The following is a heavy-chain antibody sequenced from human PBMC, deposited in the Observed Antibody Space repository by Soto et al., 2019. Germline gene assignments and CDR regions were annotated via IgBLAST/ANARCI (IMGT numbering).Heavy chain of an antibody. V-gene: IGHV3-7*01. Sequence: GGSLRLSCAASGFTFSSYWMSWVRQAPGKGLEWVANIKQDGSEKYYVDSVKGRFTISRDNAKNSLYLQMNSLRAEDAAVYYCARDSEQLFDYFDYWGQGTLVTVSS. CDR3: ARDSEQLFDYFDY. CDR1: GFTFSSYW. CDR2: IKQDGSEK. J-gene: IGHJ4*02. D-gene: IGHD6-13*01.